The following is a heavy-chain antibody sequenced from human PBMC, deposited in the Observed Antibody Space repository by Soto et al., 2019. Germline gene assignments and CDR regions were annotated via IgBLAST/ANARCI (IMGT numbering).Heavy chain of an antibody. D-gene: IGHD5-12*01. CDR1: GGTFSSYT. CDR2: IIPILGIA. Sequence: ASVKVSCKASGGTFSSYTISWVRQAPGQGLEWMGRIIPILGIANYAQKFQGRVTITADKSTSTAYMELSSLRSEDTAVYYCARARSGYDPYSSGAYYYFDYWGQGTLVTVSS. J-gene: IGHJ4*02. CDR3: ARARSGYDPYSSGAYYYFDY. V-gene: IGHV1-69*02.